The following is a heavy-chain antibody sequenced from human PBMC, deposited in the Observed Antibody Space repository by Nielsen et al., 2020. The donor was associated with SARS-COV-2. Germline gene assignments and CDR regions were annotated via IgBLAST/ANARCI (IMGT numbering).Heavy chain of an antibody. J-gene: IGHJ6*03. Sequence: IRQSPSRGLEWLGRTYYRSKWYNDYAVSVKSRITINPDTSKNQFSLHLNSVTPEDTAVYYCARARGAYGDYYYYYTDVWGKGTTVTVSS. D-gene: IGHD4-17*01. CDR2: TYYRSKWYN. V-gene: IGHV6-1*01. CDR3: ARARGAYGDYYYYYTDV.